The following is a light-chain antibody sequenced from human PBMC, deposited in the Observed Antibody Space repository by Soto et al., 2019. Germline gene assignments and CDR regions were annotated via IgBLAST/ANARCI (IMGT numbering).Light chain of an antibody. CDR3: QQYETSPRT. CDR2: GAS. V-gene: IGKV3-20*01. Sequence: ELVLTQSPGTLSLSPGERTNLSCRASQSVSSNFLDWYQQKPGQAPRLLIYGASSRATGIPDRFSGSGSGTDFTLTISRLEPEDFAVYYCQQYETSPRTFGQGTKVDNK. CDR1: QSVSSNF. J-gene: IGKJ1*01.